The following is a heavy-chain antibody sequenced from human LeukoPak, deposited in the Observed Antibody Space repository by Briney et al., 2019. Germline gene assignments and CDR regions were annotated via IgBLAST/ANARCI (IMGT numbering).Heavy chain of an antibody. J-gene: IGHJ4*02. CDR2: IYLSGST. CDR3: ARVRIRYNYGPGIFDY. D-gene: IGHD5-18*01. V-gene: IGHV4-38-2*02. Sequence: PSETLSLTCTVSGYSIGSGYYWGWIRQPPGKGLEWIGSIYLSGSTHYNPSLKSRVTISVDTSKNQFSLKLSSVTAADTAVYYCARVRIRYNYGPGIFDYWGQGTLVTVSS. CDR1: GYSIGSGYY.